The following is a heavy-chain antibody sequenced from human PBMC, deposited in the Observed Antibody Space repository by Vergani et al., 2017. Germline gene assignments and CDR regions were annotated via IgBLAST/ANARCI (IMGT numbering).Heavy chain of an antibody. CDR2: IYTSGGA. V-gene: IGHV4-61*02. J-gene: IGHJ4*02. CDR1: GGSFSTGGQS. CDR3: ARTESFILRYFHWAL. D-gene: IGHD3-9*01. Sequence: QVQLQESGPGLVKPSQTLSLTCTVSGGSFSTGGQSWTWLRQSAGKGLEWIGRIYTSGGAYYNPSLKGRVTISVDTSKNQFSLEVTSVTAADTAIYFCARTESFILRYFHWALWGQGTLVTVSS.